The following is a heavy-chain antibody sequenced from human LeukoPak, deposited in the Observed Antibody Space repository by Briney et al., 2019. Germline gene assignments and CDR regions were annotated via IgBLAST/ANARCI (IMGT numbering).Heavy chain of an antibody. Sequence: SETLSLTCTVSGGSISSYYWSWIRQPPGKGLEWNGYIDYSGSTNYNPSLKSRVTISVDTSKNQFSLKLSSVTAADTAVYYSARGISGSYFSASWFDPWGQGTLVTVSS. D-gene: IGHD1-26*01. CDR3: ARGISGSYFSASWFDP. J-gene: IGHJ5*02. V-gene: IGHV4-59*01. CDR2: IDYSGST. CDR1: GGSISSYY.